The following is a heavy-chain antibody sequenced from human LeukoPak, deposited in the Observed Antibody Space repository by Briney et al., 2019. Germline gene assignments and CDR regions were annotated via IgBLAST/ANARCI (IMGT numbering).Heavy chain of an antibody. CDR3: AKDSDAIVVVPAAMGY. J-gene: IGHJ4*02. V-gene: IGHV3-30*02. CDR1: GFTFSGYG. D-gene: IGHD2-2*01. Sequence: PGGSLRLSCAASGFTFSGYGMHWVRQAPGKGLEWVAFIRYDGSNKYYADSVKGRFTISRDNSKNTLYLQMNSLRAEDTAVYYCAKDSDAIVVVPAAMGYWGQGTLVTVSS. CDR2: IRYDGSNK.